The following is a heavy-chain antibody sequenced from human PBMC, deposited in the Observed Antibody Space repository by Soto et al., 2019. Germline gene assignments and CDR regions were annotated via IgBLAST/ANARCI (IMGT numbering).Heavy chain of an antibody. D-gene: IGHD3-22*01. Sequence: EVQLVESGGGLVQPGGSLRLSCAASGFTFSSYSMNWVRQAPGKGLEWVSSISSSSIYIYYADSVKGRFTISRDNAKNSLYLQMNSLRAEDTAVYYCARDAYYDSSGYTQGGFDPWGQGTLVTVSS. CDR3: ARDAYYDSSGYTQGGFDP. V-gene: IGHV3-21*01. CDR2: ISSSSIYI. CDR1: GFTFSSYS. J-gene: IGHJ5*02.